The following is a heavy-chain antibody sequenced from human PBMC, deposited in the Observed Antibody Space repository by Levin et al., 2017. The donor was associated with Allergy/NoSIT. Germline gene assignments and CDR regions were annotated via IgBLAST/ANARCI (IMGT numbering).Heavy chain of an antibody. V-gene: IGHV5-51*01. J-gene: IGHJ3*02. CDR2: IYPSDSDT. CDR3: ARREKTSLRFDAFDS. Sequence: KVSCKGSGYTFTSHGIGWVRQMPGKGLEWMGIIYPSDSDTRYSPSFQGQVTIYADKSISTAYLQWSRLKASDTARYYCARREKTSLRFDAFDSWGQGTMVTVSS. CDR1: GYTFTSHG.